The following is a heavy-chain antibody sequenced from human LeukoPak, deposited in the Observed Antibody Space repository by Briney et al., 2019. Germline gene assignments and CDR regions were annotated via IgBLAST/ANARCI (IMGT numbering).Heavy chain of an antibody. Sequence: GGSLRLSCAASGFTFSTYWMGWVRQAPGKGLEWVAKIKPDGSEKDHVDSVKGRFTISRDNAKNSLYLQLNSLRAEDTAVYYCARVQSKQWLAEIDYWGQGTLVTVSS. CDR2: IKPDGSEK. V-gene: IGHV3-7*01. CDR1: GFTFSTYW. D-gene: IGHD6-19*01. CDR3: ARVQSKQWLAEIDY. J-gene: IGHJ4*02.